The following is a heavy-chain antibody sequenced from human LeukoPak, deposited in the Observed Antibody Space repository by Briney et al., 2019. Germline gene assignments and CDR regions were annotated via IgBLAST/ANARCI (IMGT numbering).Heavy chain of an antibody. V-gene: IGHV4-38-2*02. CDR2: VYRTGNA. Sequence: PSETLSLTCSVSGYSISSGYYWGWIRQPPGKGLEWIGVVYRTGNAYYNPSLKSRVTISIDPSKNQFSLNLTSVTAADTAVYFCAKARGYGSGYFEYWGQGILVPVSS. D-gene: IGHD3-10*01. J-gene: IGHJ4*02. CDR3: AKARGYGSGYFEY. CDR1: GYSISSGYY.